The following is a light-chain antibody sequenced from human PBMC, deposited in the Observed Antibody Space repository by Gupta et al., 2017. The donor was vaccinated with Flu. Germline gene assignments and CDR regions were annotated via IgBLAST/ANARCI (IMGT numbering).Light chain of an antibody. V-gene: IGKV3-15*01. Sequence: EIVMTQSPVTLSVSPGESATRSCRASQTVHSNLAWYQQRPGLAPRLLIYRASTRATGIPARFSGSGSGTEFTLPISSLQSEDFAVYYCQQYDDWPPLTFGQGTRVEI. CDR1: QTVHSN. J-gene: IGKJ1*01. CDR3: QQYDDWPPLT. CDR2: RAS.